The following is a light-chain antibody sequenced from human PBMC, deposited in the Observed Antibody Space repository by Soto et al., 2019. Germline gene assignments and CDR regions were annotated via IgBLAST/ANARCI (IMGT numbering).Light chain of an antibody. J-gene: IGLJ1*01. Sequence: QSVLTQPASVSGSPGQSITISCTGTSSDAGGYNYVSWYQQHPGQAPQLMIYEVSNRPSGVSNRFSGSKSGNTASLPISGLQGEDEADYYCSTYTSSSTLVFGTGAKGTVL. CDR3: STYTSSSTLV. CDR1: SSDAGGYNY. V-gene: IGLV2-14*01. CDR2: EVS.